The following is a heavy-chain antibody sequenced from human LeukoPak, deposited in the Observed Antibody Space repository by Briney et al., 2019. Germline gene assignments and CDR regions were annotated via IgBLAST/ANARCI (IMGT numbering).Heavy chain of an antibody. D-gene: IGHD3-10*01. Sequence: GGSLRLSCAASAFTVSSNYMSWVRQAPGKGLEWVSIIYSNGNTYYADSVKGRFTISRDNSKNTLYLQMNSLRAEDTAVYYCAGDASGSIDYWGRGTLVTVTS. J-gene: IGHJ4*02. CDR3: AGDASGSIDY. CDR2: IYSNGNT. CDR1: AFTVSSNY. V-gene: IGHV3-53*01.